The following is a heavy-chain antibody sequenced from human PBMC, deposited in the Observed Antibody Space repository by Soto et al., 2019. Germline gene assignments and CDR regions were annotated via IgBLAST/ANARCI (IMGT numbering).Heavy chain of an antibody. CDR2: IKQDGSET. V-gene: IGHV3-7*04. CDR3: ARDPARSTTYWYYFDY. J-gene: IGHJ4*02. CDR1: GFTFSNYW. Sequence: GGSLRLSCAASGFTFSNYWMTWVRQAPGRGLEWVAHIKQDGSETYSIDSVKGRFTISRDNAKNSVYLQMNSLRVEDTAVYYCARDPARSTTYWYYFDYWGPGTLVTVSS. D-gene: IGHD1-20*01.